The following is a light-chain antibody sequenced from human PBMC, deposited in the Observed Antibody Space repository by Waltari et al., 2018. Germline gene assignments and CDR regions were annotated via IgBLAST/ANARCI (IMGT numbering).Light chain of an antibody. V-gene: IGKV3-20*01. CDR2: GAS. CDR1: QSVSRA. CDR3: QHYLKLPVT. Sequence: EIVFTPSPGTLSLSSGERATVPCRASQSVSRALAWYQQKPGQAPRLLIYGASTRATGIPDRFSGSGSGTDFSLTISRLEPDDFAVYYCQHYLKLPVTFGQGTTVEI. J-gene: IGKJ1*01.